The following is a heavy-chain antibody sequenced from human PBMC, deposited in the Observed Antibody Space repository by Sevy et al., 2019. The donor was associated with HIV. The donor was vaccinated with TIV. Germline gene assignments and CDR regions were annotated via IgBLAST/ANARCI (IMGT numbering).Heavy chain of an antibody. V-gene: IGHV1-24*01. Sequence: ASVKVSCKVSGHTLSEFAMHWVRLAPGKGLEWMGTFDPEDGKTLHAQKFQGRVTMTKDTSKETAYMEVNNLRSEDTAVYYCATTKDYYDSSGYPFDYWGQGTLVTVSS. D-gene: IGHD3-22*01. CDR1: GHTLSEFA. CDR3: ATTKDYYDSSGYPFDY. CDR2: FDPEDGKT. J-gene: IGHJ4*02.